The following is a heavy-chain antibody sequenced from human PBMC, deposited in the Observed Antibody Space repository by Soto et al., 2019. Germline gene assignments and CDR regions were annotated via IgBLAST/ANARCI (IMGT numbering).Heavy chain of an antibody. CDR3: AEVGGYFDP. CDR2: ISNDGSNK. V-gene: IGHV3-30*18. J-gene: IGHJ4*02. Sequence: QVQLVESGGGVVQPGRSLRLSCAASGFTFSSYGMHWVRQAPGKGLEWVALISNDGSNKYYADSVKGRFTISRDNSKNTLYMRMNSLRAEDTAVYYCAEVGGYFDPWGQGTLVTVSS. CDR1: GFTFSSYG. D-gene: IGHD3-16*01.